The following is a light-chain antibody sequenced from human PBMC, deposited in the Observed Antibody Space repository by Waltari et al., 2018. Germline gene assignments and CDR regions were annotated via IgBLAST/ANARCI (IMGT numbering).Light chain of an antibody. J-gene: IGKJ1*01. V-gene: IGKV3-20*01. CDR1: QSIGRY. CDR3: QNHERLPAT. CDR2: GAS. Sequence: EIVLTQSPGTLSLSSGERATLSCRASQSIGRYLAWYQQKPDQAPRLLIYGASSRATGIPDRFSGSGSGTDFSLTISSLEPEDVAVYYCQNHERLPATFGQGTKVEIK.